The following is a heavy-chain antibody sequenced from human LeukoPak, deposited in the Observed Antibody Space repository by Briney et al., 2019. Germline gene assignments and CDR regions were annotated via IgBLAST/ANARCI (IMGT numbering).Heavy chain of an antibody. Sequence: ASVKVSCKASGYTFTSYGISWVRQAPGQGLEWMGWISAYNGNTNYAQKFQGRVTITADESTSTAYMELSSLRSEDTAVYYCARGSWGPYCSSTSCYGWDYYYYYMDVWGKGTTVTVSS. J-gene: IGHJ6*03. CDR1: GYTFTSYG. CDR2: ISAYNGNT. V-gene: IGHV1-18*01. D-gene: IGHD2-2*01. CDR3: ARGSWGPYCSSTSCYGWDYYYYYMDV.